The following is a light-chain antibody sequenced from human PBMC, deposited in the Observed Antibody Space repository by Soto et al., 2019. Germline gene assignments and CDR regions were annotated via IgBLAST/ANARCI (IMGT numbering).Light chain of an antibody. Sequence: EIVMTQSPATLSVSPGERATLSCRASQSVSSNLAWYQQKPGQAPGLLIYGASTRATGIPARFSGSGSGTEFTLTISSLQSEDFAVYFCQQYNYWPRTFGQGTKLEIK. V-gene: IGKV3-15*01. CDR2: GAS. CDR1: QSVSSN. CDR3: QQYNYWPRT. J-gene: IGKJ2*01.